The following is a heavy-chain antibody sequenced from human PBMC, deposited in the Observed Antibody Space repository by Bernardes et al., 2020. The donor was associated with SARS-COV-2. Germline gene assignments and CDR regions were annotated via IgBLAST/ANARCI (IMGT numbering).Heavy chain of an antibody. CDR2: IYTNGNT. V-gene: IGHV4-61*02. CDR3: VRDPPADILTGPPDY. Sequence: SETLSLTCTVSGGSISSGSYYWSWIRQPAGKGLEWIGRIYTNGNTNYNPSLKSRVNISLDTPKNQFSLKLSSVTAADTAIYYCVRDPPADILTGPPDYWGQGTLVTVSS. D-gene: IGHD3-9*01. J-gene: IGHJ4*02. CDR1: GGSISSGSYY.